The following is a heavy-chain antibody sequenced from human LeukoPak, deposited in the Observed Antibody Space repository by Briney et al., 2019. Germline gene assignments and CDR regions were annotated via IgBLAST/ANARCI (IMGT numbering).Heavy chain of an antibody. CDR2: IKQDGSEK. CDR1: GFTFSSYW. V-gene: IGHV3-7*01. Sequence: GGSLRLSCAASGFTFSSYWTSWVRQAPGKGLEWVANIKQDGSEKYYVDSVKGRFTISRDNAKNSLYLQMNSLRAEDTAVYYCARDYLRTTVTAPWYFDLWGRGTLVTVSS. CDR3: ARDYLRTTVTAPWYFDL. J-gene: IGHJ2*01. D-gene: IGHD4-17*01.